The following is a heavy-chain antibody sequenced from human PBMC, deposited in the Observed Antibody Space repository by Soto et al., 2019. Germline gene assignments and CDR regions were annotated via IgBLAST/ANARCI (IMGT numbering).Heavy chain of an antibody. D-gene: IGHD2-8*02. CDR3: ARQAIQSHFPGGPYAQTPFFDN. V-gene: IGHV1-18*04. CDR2: ISTYNGNT. J-gene: IGHJ4*02. Sequence: ASVKVSCKASGYTFTSHVINWVRQAPGQGLEWMGWISTYNGNTHYAQNLQGRVSMTTDTSTTTAYMELRSLRSDDTAVYFCARQAIQSHFPGGPYAQTPFFDNWGQGTLVTVSS. CDR1: GYTFTSHV.